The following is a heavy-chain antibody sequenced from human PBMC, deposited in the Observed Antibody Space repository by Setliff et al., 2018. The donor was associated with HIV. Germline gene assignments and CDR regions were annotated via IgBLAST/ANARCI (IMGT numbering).Heavy chain of an antibody. J-gene: IGHJ6*02. D-gene: IGHD3-10*01. V-gene: IGHV3-7*04. Sequence: GEALKISCAASGFTFSSYWMSWVRQAPGKGLEWVANIKQDGSEKYYMDSVKGRFTISRDNAKNSLYLQMNSLRAEDTAVYHCARGHYFKDVWGQGTTVTVSS. CDR3: ARGHYFKDV. CDR2: IKQDGSEK. CDR1: GFTFSSYW.